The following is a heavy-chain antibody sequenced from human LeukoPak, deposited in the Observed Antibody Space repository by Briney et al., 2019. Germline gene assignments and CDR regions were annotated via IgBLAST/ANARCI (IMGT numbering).Heavy chain of an antibody. CDR2: IYYSGST. CDR1: GGSISSYY. V-gene: IGHV4-59*01. CDR3: ARALIAAAPNWFDP. D-gene: IGHD6-13*01. J-gene: IGHJ5*02. Sequence: SETLSRTCTVSGGSISSYYLSWVRQPPGKGLEWIGYIYYSGSTNYNPSLKSRVTISVDTSKNQFSLKLSSVTAADTAVYYCARALIAAAPNWFDPWGQGALVTVSS.